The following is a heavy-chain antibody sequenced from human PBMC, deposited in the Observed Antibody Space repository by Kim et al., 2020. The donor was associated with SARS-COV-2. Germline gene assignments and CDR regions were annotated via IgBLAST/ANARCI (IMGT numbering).Heavy chain of an antibody. D-gene: IGHD3-22*01. CDR1: GFTFSSYD. CDR2: IGTAGDT. V-gene: IGHV3-13*04. CDR3: ARALRGVYYDSSGSLPYYYYGMDV. Sequence: GGSLRLSCAASGFTFSSYDMHWVRQATGKGLEWVSAIGTAGDTYYPGSVKGRFTISRENAKNSLYLQMNSLRAGDTAVYYCARALRGVYYDSSGSLPYYYYGMDVWGQGTTVTVSS. J-gene: IGHJ6*02.